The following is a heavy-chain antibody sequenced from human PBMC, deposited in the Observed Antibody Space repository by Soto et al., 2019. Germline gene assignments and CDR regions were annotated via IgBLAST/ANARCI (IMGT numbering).Heavy chain of an antibody. CDR1: GYTFTSYG. V-gene: IGHV1-18*01. Sequence: ASVKVSCKASGYTFTSYGISWVRPAPGQGLEWMGWISAYNGNTNYAQKLQGRVTMTTDTSTSTAYMELRSLRSDDTAVYYCARDGLYYGSGSYYNENNWFDSWGQGTLVTVAS. D-gene: IGHD3-10*01. CDR3: ARDGLYYGSGSYYNENNWFDS. J-gene: IGHJ5*01. CDR2: ISAYNGNT.